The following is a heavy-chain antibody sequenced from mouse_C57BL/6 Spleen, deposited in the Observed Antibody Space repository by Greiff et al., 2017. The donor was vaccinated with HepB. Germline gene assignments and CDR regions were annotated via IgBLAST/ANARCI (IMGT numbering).Heavy chain of an antibody. CDR2: ISSGSSTI. CDR1: GFTFSDYG. D-gene: IGHD1-1*01. V-gene: IGHV5-17*01. CDR3: ARGYYGREYFDY. J-gene: IGHJ2*01. Sequence: DVMLVESGGGLVKPGGSLKLSCAASGFTFSDYGMHWVRQAPEKGLEWVAYISSGSSTIYYADTVKGRFTISRDNAKNTLFLQMTSLRSEDTAMYYCARGYYGREYFDYWGQGTTLTVSS.